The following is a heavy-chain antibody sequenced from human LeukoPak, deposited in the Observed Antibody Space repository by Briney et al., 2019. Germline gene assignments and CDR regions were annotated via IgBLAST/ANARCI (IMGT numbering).Heavy chain of an antibody. D-gene: IGHD3-22*01. CDR3: ARRKDYDSSGYPFDY. V-gene: IGHV4-4*02. J-gene: IGHJ4*02. CDR1: GGSISSSNW. CDR2: IYHSGST. Sequence: SGTLSLTCAVSGGSISSSNWWSWVRQPPGKGLEWIGEIYHSGSTNYNPSLKSRVTISVDTSKNQFSLKLSSVTAADTAVYYCARRKDYDSSGYPFDYWGQGTLVTVSS.